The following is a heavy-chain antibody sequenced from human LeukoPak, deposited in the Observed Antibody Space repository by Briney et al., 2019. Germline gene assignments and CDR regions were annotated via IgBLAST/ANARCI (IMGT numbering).Heavy chain of an antibody. CDR1: GFTFSSYG. J-gene: IGHJ4*02. D-gene: IGHD3-3*01. V-gene: IGHV3-30*02. Sequence: GGSLRLSCAASGFTFSSYGMHWVRQAPGKGLEWVAFIRYDGSNKYYADSVKGRFTISRDNSKNTLYLQMNSLRAEDTAVYYCAKDQQAYYDFWSGYYMDYWGQGTLVTVSS. CDR2: IRYDGSNK. CDR3: AKDQQAYYDFWSGYYMDY.